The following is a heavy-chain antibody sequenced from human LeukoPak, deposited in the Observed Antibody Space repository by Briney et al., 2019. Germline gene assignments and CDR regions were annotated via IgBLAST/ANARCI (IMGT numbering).Heavy chain of an antibody. Sequence: GGSLRLSCAASGFTFSTHGMHWVRQPPRRGLEWLAMISYDATFKTYADSVKGRFTISRDNPRNTLYLQMNTLSSEDTAVYYCATRGCSGSSCYSADYWGQGTLVTVSS. J-gene: IGHJ4*02. CDR1: GFTFSTHG. V-gene: IGHV3-30*03. CDR3: ATRGCSGSSCYSADY. D-gene: IGHD2-15*01. CDR2: ISYDATFK.